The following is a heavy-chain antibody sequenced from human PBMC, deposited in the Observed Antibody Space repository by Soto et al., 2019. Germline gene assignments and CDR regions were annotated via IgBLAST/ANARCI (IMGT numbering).Heavy chain of an antibody. CDR2: ISWDGGST. CDR1: GFTFDYYT. D-gene: IGHD1-26*01. V-gene: IGHV3-43*01. CDR3: EKDSSGSESYYGRDV. Sequence: GGSLRLSCAASGFTFDYYTMHWVRQAPGKGLEWVSLISWDGGSTYYADSVKGRFTISRDNSKNSLYLQMNSLRTEDTALYYCEKDSSGSESYYGRDVWGQGTTVTVSS. J-gene: IGHJ6*02.